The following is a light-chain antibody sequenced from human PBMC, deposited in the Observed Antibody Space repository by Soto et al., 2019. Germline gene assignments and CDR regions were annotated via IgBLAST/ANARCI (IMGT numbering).Light chain of an antibody. CDR3: QQTYSTLSIT. CDR2: AAS. Sequence: DVQMTQSPSSLSASVGDRVTITCRASESISRHLNWYQQKPEKAPKILIYAASTLQNGVPSRFRGSGSGTDFTLTITNLPPEDFATYYCQQTYSTLSITFGQGTRLDI. V-gene: IGKV1-39*01. CDR1: ESISRH. J-gene: IGKJ5*01.